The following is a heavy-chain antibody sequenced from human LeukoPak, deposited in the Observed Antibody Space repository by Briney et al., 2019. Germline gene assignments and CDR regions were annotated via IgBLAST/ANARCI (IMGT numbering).Heavy chain of an antibody. Sequence: GGSLRLSCAASGFNFNTYWMSWVRQAPGKGLEWVANIKQDGSEKFYVDSMKGRFTIPRDNSKHSLYLQMNSLRAEDTAMYYCARLSAMLRGPEPIDYWGQGTLVTVSS. CDR1: GFNFNTYW. CDR3: ARLSAMLRGPEPIDY. J-gene: IGHJ4*01. D-gene: IGHD3-10*01. CDR2: IKQDGSEK. V-gene: IGHV3-7*01.